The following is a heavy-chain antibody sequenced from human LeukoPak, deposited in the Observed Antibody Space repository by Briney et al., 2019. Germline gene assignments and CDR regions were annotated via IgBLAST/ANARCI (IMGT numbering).Heavy chain of an antibody. CDR3: AREDCTIGAVCSSLLDH. CDR1: GLTFSSDW. V-gene: IGHV3-74*01. J-gene: IGHJ4*02. CDR2: INSDASTI. D-gene: IGHD2-8*01. Sequence: QTGGSLRLSCAASGLTFSSDWMHWVRQVPGKGLVWVSRINSDASTINYADSVKGRFTISRDNAKNTQYLQMNNLRAEDTAVYYCAREDCTIGAVCSSLLDHWGRGTLVTVSS.